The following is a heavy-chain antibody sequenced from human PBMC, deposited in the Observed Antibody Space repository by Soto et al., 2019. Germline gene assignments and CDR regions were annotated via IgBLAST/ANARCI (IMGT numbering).Heavy chain of an antibody. Sequence: SQTLSLTCAISGDSVSSNSAAWNWIRQSPSRGLERLGRTYYRSKWYNDYAVSVKSRITINPDTSKNQFSLQLNSVSPEDTAVYYFVRDLGRAAAGYYHYGMDVWGQGTTVTVSS. J-gene: IGHJ6*02. D-gene: IGHD6-13*01. CDR2: TYYRSKWYN. CDR1: GDSVSSNSAA. V-gene: IGHV6-1*01. CDR3: VRDLGRAAAGYYHYGMDV.